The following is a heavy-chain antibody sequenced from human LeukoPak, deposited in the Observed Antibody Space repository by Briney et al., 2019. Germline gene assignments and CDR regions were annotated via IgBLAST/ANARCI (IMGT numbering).Heavy chain of an antibody. J-gene: IGHJ4*02. Sequence: GGSLRLSCAASGFTFSSYAMSWVRQAPGKGLEWVSTISGSGGSTYYADSVKGRFTISRDNSKHTLYLQMNSLRAEDTAVYYCATYITVAGIFDYWGQGTLVTVSS. CDR3: ATYITVAGIFDY. CDR2: ISGSGGST. CDR1: GFTFSSYA. D-gene: IGHD6-19*01. V-gene: IGHV3-23*01.